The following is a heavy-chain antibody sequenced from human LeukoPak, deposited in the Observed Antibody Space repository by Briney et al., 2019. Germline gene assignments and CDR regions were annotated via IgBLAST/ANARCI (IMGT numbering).Heavy chain of an antibody. V-gene: IGHV4-39*01. D-gene: IGHD3-22*01. CDR2: IYSRGTT. J-gene: IGHJ4*02. Sequence: SETLSLTCTVSGGSISNSGYYWGWIRQPPGKGLEWIGSIYSRGTTYNNPSLKSRVTISLDTSKNQFSLKLSSGTAADTAVYYCARLGASSGYYDYWGQGTLVTVSS. CDR3: ARLGASSGYYDY. CDR1: GGSISNSGYY.